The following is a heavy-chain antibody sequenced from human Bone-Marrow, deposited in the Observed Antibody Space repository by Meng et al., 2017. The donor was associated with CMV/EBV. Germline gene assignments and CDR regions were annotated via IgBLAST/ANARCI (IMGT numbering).Heavy chain of an antibody. CDR2: ISAYNSNT. J-gene: IGHJ6*02. D-gene: IGHD3-3*01. CDR1: GYVFSGYG. V-gene: IGHV1-18*04. CDR3: ARVDFPGSRKAYFGMDV. Sequence: GYVFSGYGITWVRQAPGQGVEWMGWISAYNSNTNYAQKVQGRVTMTVATTTSTAYMELRSLQSDDTAMYYCARVDFPGSRKAYFGMDVWGQGTWSPSP.